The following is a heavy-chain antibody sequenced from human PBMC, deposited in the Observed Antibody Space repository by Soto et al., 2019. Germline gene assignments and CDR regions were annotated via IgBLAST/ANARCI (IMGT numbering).Heavy chain of an antibody. CDR3: AREPTPSIAVANWFDP. CDR2: ISANYGKA. D-gene: IGHD6-19*01. CDR1: GGTFSSYA. Sequence: SVKVSCKASGGTFSSYAISWVRQAPGQGLEWMGGISANYGKANYAQKLQGRVTMTTDKSTSTAYMELRSLRSDDTAVYYCAREPTPSIAVANWFDPWGQGTLVTVSS. V-gene: IGHV1-69*05. J-gene: IGHJ5*02.